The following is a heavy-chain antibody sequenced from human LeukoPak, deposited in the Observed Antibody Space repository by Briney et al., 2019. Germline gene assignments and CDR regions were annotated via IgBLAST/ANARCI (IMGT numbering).Heavy chain of an antibody. CDR1: GYTFTGYY. CDR3: ARGGLSRSPSIDY. V-gene: IGHV1-2*06. CDR2: INPNSGGT. J-gene: IGHJ4*02. Sequence: ASVKVSCKASGYTFTGYYMYWVRQAPGQGLEWMGRINPNSGGTNYAQQLRGRVTMTTDTSTSTVYMELRSLRSDDTAVYFCARGGLSRSPSIDYWGQGTLVTVFS. D-gene: IGHD1-26*01.